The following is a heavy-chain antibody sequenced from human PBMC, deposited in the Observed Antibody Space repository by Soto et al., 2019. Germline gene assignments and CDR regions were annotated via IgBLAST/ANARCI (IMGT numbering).Heavy chain of an antibody. J-gene: IGHJ4*03. CDR2: VHHSWGS. V-gene: IGHV4-59*12. CDR1: GGSISSYY. Sequence: QVQLQESGPGLVKPSETLSLSCTVSGGSISSYYWSWFRQSPGKRMEWIGYVHHSWGSSYNPSLQSRVAISLVRSESQFSLKVPSVTASGKAVYDCAGRGFGSRRGFVDDWGQGTRVTVSS. CDR3: AGRGFGSRRGFVDD. D-gene: IGHD3-10*01.